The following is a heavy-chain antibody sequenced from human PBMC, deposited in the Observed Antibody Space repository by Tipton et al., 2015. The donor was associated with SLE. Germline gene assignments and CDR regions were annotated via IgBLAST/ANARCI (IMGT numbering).Heavy chain of an antibody. CDR2: INYSGTT. CDR3: ARVLRVAQGVISSFDY. V-gene: IGHV4-59*11. J-gene: IGHJ4*02. CDR1: GGSINSRY. Sequence: TLSLTCAVSGGSINSRYWSWFRQPPGKGLEWIGYINYSGTTNFNPSLKSRVTISVDTSNNQFSLKLSSVTAADTAVYYCARVLRVAQGVISSFDYWGQGTLVTVSS. D-gene: IGHD3-10*01.